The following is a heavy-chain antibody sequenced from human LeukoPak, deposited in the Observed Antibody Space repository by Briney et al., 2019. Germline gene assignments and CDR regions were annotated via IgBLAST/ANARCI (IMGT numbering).Heavy chain of an antibody. CDR2: ISGSGGST. V-gene: IGHV3-23*01. CDR3: AKARAIMVATFFDY. D-gene: IGHD5-12*01. Sequence: GGSLRLSCAASGFTFSSYAMSWVRQAPGKGLEWVSAISGSGGSTYYADSVKGRFTISRDNSKNTLYLQMHSLRAEDTAVYYCAKARAIMVATFFDYWGQGTLVTVSS. J-gene: IGHJ4*02. CDR1: GFTFSSYA.